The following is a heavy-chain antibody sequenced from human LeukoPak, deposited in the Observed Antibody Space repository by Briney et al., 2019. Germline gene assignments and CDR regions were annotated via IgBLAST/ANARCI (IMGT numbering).Heavy chain of an antibody. CDR3: ARDLKRIIAVAGYNWFDP. CDR1: GYSISSGYY. J-gene: IGHJ5*02. Sequence: SETLSLTCTVSGYSISSGYYWGWIRQPPGKGLEWIGSIYHSGSTYYNPSLKSRVTISVDTSKNQFSLKLSSVTAADTAVYYCARDLKRIIAVAGYNWFDPWGQGTLVTVSS. V-gene: IGHV4-38-2*02. CDR2: IYHSGST. D-gene: IGHD6-19*01.